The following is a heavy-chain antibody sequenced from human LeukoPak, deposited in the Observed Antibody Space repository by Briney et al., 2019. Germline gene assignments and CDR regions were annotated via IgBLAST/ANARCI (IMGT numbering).Heavy chain of an antibody. D-gene: IGHD3-22*01. V-gene: IGHV3-30*04. CDR1: GFTFSNYG. CDR3: TRDLTGHYSIDY. CDR2: ISNNGRNK. J-gene: IGHJ4*02. Sequence: PGGSLRLSCAASGFTFSNYGLHWVRQAPGKGLEWVAFISNNGRNKDYADSVKGRFTISRDNSKNTLYLQVNSLRPDDTVVYYCTRDLTGHYSIDYWGQGTLVTVSS.